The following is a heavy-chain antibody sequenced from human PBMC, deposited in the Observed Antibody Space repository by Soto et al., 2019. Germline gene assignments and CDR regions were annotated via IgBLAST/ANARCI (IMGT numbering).Heavy chain of an antibody. J-gene: IGHJ6*02. CDR2: INAGFGAT. CDR1: GGTFGRYA. CDR3: ATDCSGGSCYGASGMDV. V-gene: IGHV1-69*06. Sequence: ASVKVSCKASGGTFGRYAISWVRRAPGQSLEWMGQINAGFGATDLAQMFQGRVTITADKSTTTVYMELSSLRSDDTAVYYCATDCSGGSCYGASGMDVWGQGTTVTVSS. D-gene: IGHD2-15*01.